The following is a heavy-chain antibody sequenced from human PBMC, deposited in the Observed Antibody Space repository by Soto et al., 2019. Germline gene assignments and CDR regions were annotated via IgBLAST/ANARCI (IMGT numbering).Heavy chain of an antibody. Sequence: QVQLQESGPGLVKPSGTLSLTCAVSSGSISSSNWWSWVRQPPGKGLEWIGAIYHSGSTNYNPSLKSRVTISVDKSKNQFSLKLSSVTAADTAEYYCAREAFRRGSKLGTFDYWGQGTLVTVSS. D-gene: IGHD7-27*01. V-gene: IGHV4-4*02. J-gene: IGHJ4*02. CDR1: SGSISSSNW. CDR2: IYHSGST. CDR3: AREAFRRGSKLGTFDY.